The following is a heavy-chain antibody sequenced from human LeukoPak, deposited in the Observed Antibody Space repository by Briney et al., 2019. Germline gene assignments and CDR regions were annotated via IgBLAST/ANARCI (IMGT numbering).Heavy chain of an antibody. Sequence: PGGSLRLSCAASGFTFSSNYMSWVRQAPGKGLEWVSVIYSGGSTYYADSVKGRFTISRDNSKNTLYLQMNSLRAEDTAVYYCARDSPGYCSSTSCYTLLGVVDVWGKGTTVTVSS. J-gene: IGHJ6*04. V-gene: IGHV3-66*02. CDR3: ARDSPGYCSSTSCYTLLGVVDV. CDR2: IYSGGST. CDR1: GFTFSSNY. D-gene: IGHD2-2*02.